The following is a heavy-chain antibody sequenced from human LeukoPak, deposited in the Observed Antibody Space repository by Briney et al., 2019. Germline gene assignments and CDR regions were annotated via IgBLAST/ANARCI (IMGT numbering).Heavy chain of an antibody. CDR3: AAMVTGLDY. CDR1: GFPFSNYG. Sequence: GPLRLSCAASGFPFSNYGMHWVRQAPGKGLEWGTVILHDGNNKYYADSVKGRFTISRDNSKNTLYLQMNSLRAEDTPVYYCAAMVTGLDYWGQGTLVTVSS. J-gene: IGHJ4*02. D-gene: IGHD5-18*01. CDR2: ILHDGNNK. V-gene: IGHV3-30*02.